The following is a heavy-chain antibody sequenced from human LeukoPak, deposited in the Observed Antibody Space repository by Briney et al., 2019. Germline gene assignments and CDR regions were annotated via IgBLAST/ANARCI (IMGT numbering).Heavy chain of an antibody. Sequence: GGSLRLSCAASGFTFRSYAMSWVRQAPWKGLDWVSAISSGGDATYYADPVKGRFTISRDNSKNTLYLQMNSLKAEDTAVYYCTKRDTNGRYYFDYWGQGTLVTVSS. V-gene: IGHV3-23*01. J-gene: IGHJ4*02. CDR2: ISSGGDAT. CDR1: GFTFRSYA. D-gene: IGHD2-8*01. CDR3: TKRDTNGRYYFDY.